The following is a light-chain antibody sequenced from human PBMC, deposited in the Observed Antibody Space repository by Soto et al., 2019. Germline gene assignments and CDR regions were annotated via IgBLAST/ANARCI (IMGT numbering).Light chain of an antibody. J-gene: IGKJ1*01. CDR2: GAS. CDR3: QQYNNWPLT. V-gene: IGKV3-15*01. Sequence: EIVMTQSPATLSVSAGDRATLSCRASQTVSSNLAWYQQKPGQSPRLLIYGASTRATGIPARFSGSGSGTEFTLTISSLQSEDFAVYYCQQYNNWPLTFGQGTKVDIK. CDR1: QTVSSN.